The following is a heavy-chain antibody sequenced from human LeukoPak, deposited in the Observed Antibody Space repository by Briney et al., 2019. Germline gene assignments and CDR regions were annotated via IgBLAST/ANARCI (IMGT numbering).Heavy chain of an antibody. CDR2: IDPSGGST. CDR3: ARELISGDWTWDI. J-gene: IGHJ3*02. D-gene: IGHD2-21*02. Sequence: ASVKVSCKASGYTFTTYSINWVRQAPGQGLEWMGIIDPSGGSTTYAQKFQGRVTMTRDTSTSTVHMELSSLRSEDTAVYYCARELISGDWTWDIWGQGTMVTVSS. CDR1: GYTFTTYS. V-gene: IGHV1-46*01.